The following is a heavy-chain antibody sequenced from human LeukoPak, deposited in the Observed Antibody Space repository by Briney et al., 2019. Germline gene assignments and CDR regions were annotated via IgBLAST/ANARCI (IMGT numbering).Heavy chain of an antibody. Sequence: ASVTVSCKASGGTFSSYAIRWVRQAPGQGLEWMGGIIPIFGTANYAQKFQGRVTITTDESTSTAYMELSSLRSEDTAVYYCARAPPSGAFDIWGQGTMVTVSS. CDR1: GGTFSSYA. CDR3: ARAPPSGAFDI. V-gene: IGHV1-69*05. D-gene: IGHD6-19*01. J-gene: IGHJ3*02. CDR2: IIPIFGTA.